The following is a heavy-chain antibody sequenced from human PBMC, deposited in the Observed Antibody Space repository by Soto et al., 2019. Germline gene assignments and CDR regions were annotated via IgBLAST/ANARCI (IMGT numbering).Heavy chain of an antibody. CDR1: GFTVSSHY. Sequence: GGSLRLSFAVSGFTVSSHYMSWVRQAPGKGLEWVSVIYSDDSTYYTDSVKGRFIISRDNSKNTLYLQMNSLRAEDTAVYYCARADSRPVAGSGFAYWGQGA. D-gene: IGHD6-19*01. V-gene: IGHV3-66*01. CDR2: IYSDDST. J-gene: IGHJ4*02. CDR3: ARADSRPVAGSGFAY.